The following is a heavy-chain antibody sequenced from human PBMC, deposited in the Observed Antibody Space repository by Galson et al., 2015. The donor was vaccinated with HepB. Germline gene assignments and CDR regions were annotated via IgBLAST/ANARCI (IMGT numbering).Heavy chain of an antibody. CDR2: ISSSSSYI. CDR1: GFTFSNYG. Sequence: SLRLSCAVSGFTFSNYGMNWVRQAPGKGLEWVSSISSSSSYIYYAASVKGRFTIPRDNAKNSLYLQMNSLRAEDTAVYYCARDSGGTDWFDPWGQGTLVTVSS. V-gene: IGHV3-21*01. CDR3: ARDSGGTDWFDP. J-gene: IGHJ5*02. D-gene: IGHD1-26*01.